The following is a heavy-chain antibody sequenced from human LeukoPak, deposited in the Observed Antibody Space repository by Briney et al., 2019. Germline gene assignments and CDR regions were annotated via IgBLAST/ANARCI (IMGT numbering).Heavy chain of an antibody. D-gene: IGHD6-19*01. CDR1: GFTFSSYA. CDR2: INTSGGST. Sequence: GGSLRLSCAASGFTFSSYAMSWVRQAPGKGLEWVSGINTSGGSTAYADSVKGRFTISRDNPRNTLYMQMNSLRAEDTAVYYCARDRHSSGWYDYFDYWGQGTLVTVSS. CDR3: ARDRHSSGWYDYFDY. J-gene: IGHJ4*02. V-gene: IGHV3-23*01.